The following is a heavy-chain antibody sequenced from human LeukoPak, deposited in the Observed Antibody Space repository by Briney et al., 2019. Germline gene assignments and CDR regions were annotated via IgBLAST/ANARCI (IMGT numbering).Heavy chain of an antibody. Sequence: PGGSLRLSCAASGFTFSSYAMSWVRQAPGKGLEWVSAISGSGGSTYYADSVKGRFTISRDNSKNTLYLQMNSLRAEDTAVYYCAKALPQDIVLMVYAIGRYNWFDPWGQGTLVTVSS. CDR1: GFTFSSYA. J-gene: IGHJ5*02. D-gene: IGHD2-8*01. V-gene: IGHV3-23*01. CDR2: ISGSGGST. CDR3: AKALPQDIVLMVYAIGRYNWFDP.